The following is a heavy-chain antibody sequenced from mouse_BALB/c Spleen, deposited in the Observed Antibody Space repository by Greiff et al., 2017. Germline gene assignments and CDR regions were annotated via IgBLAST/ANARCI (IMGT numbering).Heavy chain of an antibody. Sequence: DVQLVESGPGLVKPSQSLSLTCSVTGYSITSGYYWNWIRQFPGNKLEWMGYISYDGSNNYNPSLKNRISITRDTSKNQFFLKLNSVTTEDTATYYCARDRYYYGTPYAMDYWGQGTSVTVSS. J-gene: IGHJ4*01. CDR3: ARDRYYYGTPYAMDY. CDR1: GYSITSGYY. V-gene: IGHV3-6*02. D-gene: IGHD1-1*01. CDR2: ISYDGSN.